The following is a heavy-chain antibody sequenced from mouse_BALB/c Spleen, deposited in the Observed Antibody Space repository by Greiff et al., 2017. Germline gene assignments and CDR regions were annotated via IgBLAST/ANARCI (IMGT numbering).Heavy chain of an antibody. V-gene: IGHV5-6-5*01. D-gene: IGHD1-1*01. CDR1: GFTFSSYA. CDR3: ARNYGSSFAY. CDR2: ISSGGST. Sequence: EVKVVESGGGLVKPGGSLKLSCAASGFTFSSYAMSWVRQTPEKRLEWVASISSGGSTYYPDSVKGRFTISRDNARNILYLQMSSLRSEDTAMYYCARNYGSSFAYWGQGTLVTVSA. J-gene: IGHJ3*01.